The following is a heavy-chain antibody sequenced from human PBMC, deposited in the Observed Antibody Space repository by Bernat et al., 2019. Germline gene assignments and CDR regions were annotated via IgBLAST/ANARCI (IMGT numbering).Heavy chain of an antibody. CDR1: GGSISSYY. CDR3: ARVSVATITNWFDP. Sequence: QVQLQESGPGLVKPSETLSLTCTVSGGSISSYYWSWIRQSPGKGLEWIGYIYYSGSTNYNPSLKSRVTISVDTSKNQFSLKLSSVTAADTAVYYCARVSVATITNWFDPWGQGTLVTVSS. J-gene: IGHJ5*02. V-gene: IGHV4-59*01. CDR2: IYYSGST. D-gene: IGHD5-12*01.